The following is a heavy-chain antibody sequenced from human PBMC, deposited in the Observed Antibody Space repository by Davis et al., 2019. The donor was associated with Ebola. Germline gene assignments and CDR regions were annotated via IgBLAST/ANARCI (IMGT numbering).Heavy chain of an antibody. V-gene: IGHV3-23*01. J-gene: IGHJ4*02. CDR1: GFILSSHA. Sequence: GESLKISCAGSGFILSSHAISWVRQAPGKGLEWVSGIRGSGETKWGDWTYYGDSVKGRSTISRDNSKNTVYLQMNSLRAEDTAVYYCAVRGRDYWGQGALVTVSS. CDR3: AVRGRDY. CDR2: IRGSGETKWGDWT. D-gene: IGHD3-10*01.